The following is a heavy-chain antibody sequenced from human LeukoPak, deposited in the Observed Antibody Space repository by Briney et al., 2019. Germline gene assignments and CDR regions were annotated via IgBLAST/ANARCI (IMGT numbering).Heavy chain of an antibody. CDR3: ARGPLGGFDY. V-gene: IGHV3-7*01. J-gene: IGHJ4*02. D-gene: IGHD3-16*01. Sequence: AGGSLRLSCAASGFTFSRSWMTWVRQAPGKGLEWVASINEDGSEIHYVDSVKGRFTISRDNAKNSLYLQMNSLRAEDTAVYYCARGPLGGFDYWGQGTLVTVSS. CDR2: INEDGSEI. CDR1: GFTFSRSW.